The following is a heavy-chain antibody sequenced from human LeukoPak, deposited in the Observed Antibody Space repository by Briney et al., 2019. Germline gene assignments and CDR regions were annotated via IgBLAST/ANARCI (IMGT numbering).Heavy chain of an antibody. V-gene: IGHV1-18*01. J-gene: IGHJ2*01. D-gene: IGHD3-10*01. CDR3: ARITMVRGVIFDWYFDL. Sequence: ASVKASCKASGYTFTSYAITWVRQAPGQGLEWMGWISAHNGNTNFAQKLQGRINMTTDTSTSTAYMDLRSLRSDDTAVYYCARITMVRGVIFDWYFDLWGRGTLVTVSS. CDR1: GYTFTSYA. CDR2: ISAHNGNT.